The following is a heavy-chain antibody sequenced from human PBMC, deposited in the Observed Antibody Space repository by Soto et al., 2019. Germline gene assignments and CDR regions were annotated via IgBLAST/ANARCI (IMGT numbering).Heavy chain of an antibody. J-gene: IGHJ4*02. CDR2: ISYDGSNK. D-gene: IGHD5-18*01. CDR3: ARVGSGLWLFYVDY. Sequence: GGSLRLSCAASGFTFSSYAMHWVRQAPGKGLEWVAVISYDGSNKYYADSVKGRFTISRDNSKNTLYLQMNSLRAEDTAVYYCARVGSGLWLFYVDYWGQGTLVTVSS. CDR1: GFTFSSYA. V-gene: IGHV3-30-3*01.